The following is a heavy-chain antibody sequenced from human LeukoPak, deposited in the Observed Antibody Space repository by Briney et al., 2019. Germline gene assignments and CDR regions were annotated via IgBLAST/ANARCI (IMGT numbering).Heavy chain of an antibody. CDR2: ISSSGNTI. V-gene: IGHV3-11*04. CDR3: ASSIVVLPVADGDV. CDR1: GFTFSDYY. J-gene: IGHJ6*04. Sequence: GGSLRLSCAASGFTFSDYYMSWIRQAPGKGLEWVSYISSSGNTIYYADSVKGRFTISRDNAKNSLYLQMNSLRAEDTAVYYCASSIVVLPVADGDVWGKGTTVTVSS. D-gene: IGHD2-2*01.